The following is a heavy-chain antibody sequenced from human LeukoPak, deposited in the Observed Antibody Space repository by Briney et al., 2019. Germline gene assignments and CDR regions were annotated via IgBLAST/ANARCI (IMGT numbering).Heavy chain of an antibody. V-gene: IGHV4-59*02. CDR1: GASVSSSH. Sequence: SETLSLTCVVSGASVSSSHWNWIRQLPGKGLEWIGCLSYTGKTDYNPSLTSRVTMSLDTSKNQVSLKLGSLTAADTAIYYCSEGYFEPFDHWGQGTLVTVSS. CDR3: SEGYFEPFDH. CDR2: LSYTGKT. J-gene: IGHJ4*02. D-gene: IGHD2/OR15-2a*01.